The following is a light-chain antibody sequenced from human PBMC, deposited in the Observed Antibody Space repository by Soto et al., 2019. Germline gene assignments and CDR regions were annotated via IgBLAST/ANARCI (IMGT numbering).Light chain of an antibody. Sequence: EVVLTQSPGTLSLSPGARATLSCMASQSVSSNLAWYQQKPGQAPRLLIYDASYRATGIPDRFSGSGPGTDFTLTISGLEPEDFAVYYCQQRTNWHITCGQGTRLEIK. V-gene: IGKV3D-11*02. J-gene: IGKJ5*01. CDR3: QQRTNWHIT. CDR1: QSVSSN. CDR2: DAS.